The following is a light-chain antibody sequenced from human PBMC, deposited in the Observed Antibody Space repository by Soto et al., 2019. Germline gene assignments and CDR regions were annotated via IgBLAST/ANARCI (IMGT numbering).Light chain of an antibody. CDR2: EVN. CDR3: SSYAASNTV. V-gene: IGLV2-18*02. Sequence: QSALTQPPSVSGSPGQSVTISCTGTTSDVGSYNRVSWYQQPPGTAPKLMIYEVNNRPSGVPDRFSGSKSGNTASLTISGLQAEDEATYYCSSYAASNTVFGGGTKVTVL. J-gene: IGLJ2*01. CDR1: TSDVGSYNR.